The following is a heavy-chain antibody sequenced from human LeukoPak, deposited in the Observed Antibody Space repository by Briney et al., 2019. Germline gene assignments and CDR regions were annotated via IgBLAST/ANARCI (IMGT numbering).Heavy chain of an antibody. J-gene: IGHJ3*02. D-gene: IGHD3-3*01. CDR2: ISGSGGST. CDR3: AKDRLWTPAEPTDAFDI. Sequence: PGGSLRLSCAASGFTFSDYYMSWIRQAPGKGLEWVSAISGSGGSTYHADSVKGRLTISRDNSKNTLYLQMNSLRAEDTAVYYCAKDRLWTPAEPTDAFDIWGQGTMVTVSS. V-gene: IGHV3-23*01. CDR1: GFTFSDYY.